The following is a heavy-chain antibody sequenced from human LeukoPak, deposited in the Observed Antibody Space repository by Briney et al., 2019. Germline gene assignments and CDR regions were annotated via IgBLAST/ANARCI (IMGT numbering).Heavy chain of an antibody. D-gene: IGHD6-19*01. Sequence: SGGSLRLSCAASGFSFSEYYMSWIRQAPGKGLEWVSYIDSSSSYTNYADSVKGRFSISRDNAKNSLYLQMNSLRAEDTAVYYCARGKLSSGWYDDWGQGTLVTVSS. CDR2: IDSSSSYT. J-gene: IGHJ4*02. CDR3: ARGKLSSGWYDD. CDR1: GFSFSEYY. V-gene: IGHV3-11*06.